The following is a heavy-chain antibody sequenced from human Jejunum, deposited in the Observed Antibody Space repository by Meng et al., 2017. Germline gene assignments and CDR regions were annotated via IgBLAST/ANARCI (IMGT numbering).Heavy chain of an antibody. J-gene: IGHJ4*02. Sequence: GGSLRLSCAASGFTFSSYWMSWVRQAPGKGLEWVANIREDGSGNFYVDSVKGRFTISRDNAKNSLYLQMNSLRAEDTAVYYCARGLSKEMARIMGVYFDYWGQGTLVTVSS. CDR3: ARGLSKEMARIMGVYFDY. D-gene: IGHD5-24*01. CDR2: IREDGSGN. CDR1: GFTFSSYW. V-gene: IGHV3-7*01.